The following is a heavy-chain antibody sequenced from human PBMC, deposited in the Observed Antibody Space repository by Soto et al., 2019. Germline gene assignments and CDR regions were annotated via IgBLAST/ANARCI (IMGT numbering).Heavy chain of an antibody. CDR3: ARESGGYYDSSGANAHFDY. CDR2: IYHSRST. V-gene: IGHV4-4*02. D-gene: IGHD3-22*01. J-gene: IGHJ4*02. Sequence: PSETLSLTCAVSGGSISSSNWWSWVRQPPGKGLEGSGEIYHSRSTNYNPSLKSLVTISVDKSKNQFSLKLSSVTAADTAVYYCARESGGYYDSSGANAHFDYWGQGTLVTVSS. CDR1: GGSISSSNW.